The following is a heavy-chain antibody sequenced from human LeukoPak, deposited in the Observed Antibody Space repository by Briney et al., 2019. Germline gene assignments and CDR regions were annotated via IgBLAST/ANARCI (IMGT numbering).Heavy chain of an antibody. CDR2: ISSSSSTI. V-gene: IGHV3-48*02. Sequence: PGGSLRLSCAASGFTFSSYSMNWVRQAPGKGLEWVSYISSSSSTIYYADSVKGRFTISRDNAKNSLYLQMNSLRDEDTAVYYCARDVRYYDILTGYFDYWGQGTLVTVSS. CDR1: GFTFSSYS. D-gene: IGHD3-9*01. J-gene: IGHJ4*02. CDR3: ARDVRYYDILTGYFDY.